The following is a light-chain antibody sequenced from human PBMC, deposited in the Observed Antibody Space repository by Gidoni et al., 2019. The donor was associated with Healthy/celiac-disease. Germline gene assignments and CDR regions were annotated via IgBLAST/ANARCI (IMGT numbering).Light chain of an antibody. J-gene: IGKJ3*01. Sequence: DIQMTHSPSSLSVSVGDRVTITCRASQSISSYLNLYQQKPGKAPKLLIYAASSLQSGVPSRFSGSGSGTDFTLTISSLQPEDFATYYCQQSYSTPFTFGPGTKVEIK. CDR3: QQSYSTPFT. CDR2: AAS. CDR1: QSISSY. V-gene: IGKV1-39*01.